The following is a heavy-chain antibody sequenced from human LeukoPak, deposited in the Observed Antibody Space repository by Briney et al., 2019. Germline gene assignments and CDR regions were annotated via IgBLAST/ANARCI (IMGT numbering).Heavy chain of an antibody. V-gene: IGHV1-58*01. D-gene: IGHD2-15*01. J-gene: IGHJ5*02. Sequence: SVKVSCKASGFTFTSSAVQWVRQARGQRLEWIGWIVVGSGNTNYAQKFQERVTITRDMSTSTAYMELNSLRSEDTAVYYCAAVGGGSWTDFDPWGQGTLVTVSS. CDR1: GFTFTSSA. CDR2: IVVGSGNT. CDR3: AAVGGGSWTDFDP.